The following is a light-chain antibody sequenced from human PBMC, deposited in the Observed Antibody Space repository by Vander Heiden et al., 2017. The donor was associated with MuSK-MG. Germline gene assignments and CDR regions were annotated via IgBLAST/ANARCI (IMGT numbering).Light chain of an antibody. J-gene: IGKJ2*01. CDR2: FAL. Sequence: EMTQSPLSLHVTLGEPDSISCRCSETLNKNGDNYLDWYVQKPGQFPQLLIYFALTRASGVPERFSGSGSGTVFILKISRVEAEDVGVYYCMQGRQSPYTFGQGTKLEIK. V-gene: IGKV2-28*01. CDR3: MQGRQSPYT. CDR1: ETLNKNGDNY.